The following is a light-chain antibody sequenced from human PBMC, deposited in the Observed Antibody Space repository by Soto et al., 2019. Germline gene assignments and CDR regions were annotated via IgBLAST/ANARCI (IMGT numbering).Light chain of an antibody. CDR3: QQYGSSSWT. V-gene: IGKV3-20*01. J-gene: IGKJ1*01. CDR1: QRVSSGY. CDR2: GAS. Sequence: EIVLTQSPGTLSLSPGERATLSCRASQRVSSGYLAWYQQKPGQTPRLLIYGASGRATGIPDRFSGSGSGTDFTLTISRLEPEDFAVYYCQQYGSSSWTFGQGTKVDIK.